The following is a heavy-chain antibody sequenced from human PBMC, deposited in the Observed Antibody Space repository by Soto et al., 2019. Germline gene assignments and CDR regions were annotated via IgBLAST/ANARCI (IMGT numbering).Heavy chain of an antibody. V-gene: IGHV4-31*03. CDR2: IYYSGST. CDR3: ARDEDIVVVPAAMWGPTLGY. Sequence: QVQLQESGPGLVKPSQTLSLTCTVSGGSISSGGYYWSWIRQHPGKGLEWIGYIYYSGSTYYNPSLKSRVTIAVETSKHQFSLKLSSVTAADTAVYYCARDEDIVVVPAAMWGPTLGYWGQGTLVTVSS. D-gene: IGHD2-2*01. J-gene: IGHJ4*02. CDR1: GGSISSGGYY.